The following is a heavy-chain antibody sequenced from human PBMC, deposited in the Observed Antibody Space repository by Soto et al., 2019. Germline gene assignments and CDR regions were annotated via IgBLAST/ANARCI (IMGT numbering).Heavy chain of an antibody. J-gene: IGHJ4*02. D-gene: IGHD2-2*03. Sequence: VQLVESGGGSVQPGRSLRLSCAASGFSFDDYGMHWVRQGPGKGLEWVSGISWNSGDIYYADSVKGRFTISRDNAQRSRYLQMNSLRTEDAALYYCEKDNGLDRDGHFGYWGQGILVTVSS. V-gene: IGHV3-9*01. CDR3: EKDNGLDRDGHFGY. CDR2: ISWNSGDI. CDR1: GFSFDDYG.